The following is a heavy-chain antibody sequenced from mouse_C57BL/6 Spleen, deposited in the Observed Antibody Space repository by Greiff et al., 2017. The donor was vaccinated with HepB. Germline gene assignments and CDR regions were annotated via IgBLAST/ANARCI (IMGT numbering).Heavy chain of an antibody. CDR3: AREDGYEGAWYFDV. CDR2: ISDGGSYT. J-gene: IGHJ1*03. Sequence: EVKVVESGGGLGKLGGSLKLSCAASGSTLSSYAMPWVRQPPERRLGWVATISDGGSYTSYPDNVKGRFTISRDNAKNNLYLQMSHLKSEDTAMYYCAREDGYEGAWYFDVWGTGTTVTVSS. V-gene: IGHV5-4*01. D-gene: IGHD2-2*01. CDR1: GSTLSSYA.